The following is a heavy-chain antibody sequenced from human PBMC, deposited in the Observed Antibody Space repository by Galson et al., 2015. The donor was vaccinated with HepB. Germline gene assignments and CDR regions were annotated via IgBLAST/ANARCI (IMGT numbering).Heavy chain of an antibody. CDR3: ARDLKRITIFGVVTTDAFDI. CDR1: GFTFSSYW. J-gene: IGHJ3*02. V-gene: IGHV3-7*01. D-gene: IGHD3-3*01. Sequence: SLRLSCAASGFTFSSYWMSWVRQAPGKGLEWVANIKQDGSEKYYVDSVKGRFTISRDNAKYSLYLQMNSLRAEDTAVYYCARDLKRITIFGVVTTDAFDIWGQGTMVTVSS. CDR2: IKQDGSEK.